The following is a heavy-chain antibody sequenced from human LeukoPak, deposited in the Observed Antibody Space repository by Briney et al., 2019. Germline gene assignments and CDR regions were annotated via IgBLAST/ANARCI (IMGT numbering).Heavy chain of an antibody. CDR2: ISYDGSNK. V-gene: IGHV3-30*04. D-gene: IGHD6-19*01. CDR1: GFTFSSYA. J-gene: IGHJ4*02. Sequence: GRSLRLSCAASGFTFSSYAMHWVRQAPGKGLEWVAVISYDGSNKYYADSVKGRFTISRDNSKNTLYLQMNSLRAEDTAVYYCARDPAVAGDYLEYWGQGTLVTFSS. CDR3: ARDPAVAGDYLEY.